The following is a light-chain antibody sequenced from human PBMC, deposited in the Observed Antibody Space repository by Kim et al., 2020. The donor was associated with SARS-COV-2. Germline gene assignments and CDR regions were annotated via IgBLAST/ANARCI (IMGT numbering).Light chain of an antibody. CDR3: QQYGSSPWT. J-gene: IGKJ1*01. Sequence: APGERATLSCRASQSVSSSYVAWHQQTPGQPPRLLIYGASSRATGIPDRFSGSGSGTYFLLTISRLAPEDFAVYYWQQYGSSPWTFGQGTKVDIK. CDR1: QSVSSSY. CDR2: GAS. V-gene: IGKV3-20*01.